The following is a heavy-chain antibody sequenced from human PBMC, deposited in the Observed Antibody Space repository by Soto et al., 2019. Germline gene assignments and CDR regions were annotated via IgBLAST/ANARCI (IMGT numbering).Heavy chain of an antibody. Sequence: PSETLSLTCTVSGGSISSGGYYWSWIRQHPGKGLEWIGYIYYSGSTYYNPSLRSRVTISVDTSKNQFSLKLSSVTAADTAVYYCARDSRFLPGDWFDPWGQGTLVTVSS. D-gene: IGHD2-21*01. CDR1: GGSISSGGYY. CDR2: IYYSGST. V-gene: IGHV4-31*03. CDR3: ARDSRFLPGDWFDP. J-gene: IGHJ5*02.